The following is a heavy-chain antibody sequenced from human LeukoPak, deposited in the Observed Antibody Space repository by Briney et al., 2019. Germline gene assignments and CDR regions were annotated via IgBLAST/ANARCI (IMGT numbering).Heavy chain of an antibody. Sequence: ASVKVSCKVSGYTLTELSMHWVRQAPGKGLEWMGGLDPEDGETIYAQKFQGRVTMTEDTSTDTAYMELSSLRSEDTAVYYCATDITTTVRAWYFDLWGRGTLVTVSS. CDR1: GYTLTELS. CDR2: LDPEDGET. CDR3: ATDITTTVRAWYFDL. V-gene: IGHV1-24*01. J-gene: IGHJ2*01. D-gene: IGHD4-17*01.